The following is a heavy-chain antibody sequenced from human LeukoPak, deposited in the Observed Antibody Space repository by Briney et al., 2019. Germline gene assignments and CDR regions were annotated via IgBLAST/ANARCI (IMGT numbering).Heavy chain of an antibody. D-gene: IGHD2-2*03. V-gene: IGHV4-39*01. CDR1: GGSISSTTSY. CDR2: IYYSGST. CDR3: ARHGSTDYFDY. Sequence: PSETLSLTCTVSGGSISSTTSYWGWIRQPPGKGLEWIGRIYYSGSTFYNPSLKSRVTISVDTSKNQLSLRLSSVTAADTAVYYCARHGSTDYFDYWGQGTLVTVSS. J-gene: IGHJ4*02.